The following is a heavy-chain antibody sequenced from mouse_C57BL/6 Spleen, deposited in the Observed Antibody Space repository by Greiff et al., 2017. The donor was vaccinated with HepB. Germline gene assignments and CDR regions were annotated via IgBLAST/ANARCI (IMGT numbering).Heavy chain of an antibody. CDR2: IYPGDGDT. D-gene: IGHD1-1*01. CDR1: GYAFSSYW. J-gene: IGHJ4*01. CDR3: ARSPYYYGSSYADYYAMDY. Sequence: VQLQQSGAELVKPGASVKISCKASGYAFSSYWMNWVKQRPGKGLEWIGQIYPGDGDTNYNGKFKGKATLTADKSSSTAYMQLSSLTSEDSAVYFCARSPYYYGSSYADYYAMDYWGQGTSVTVSS. V-gene: IGHV1-80*01.